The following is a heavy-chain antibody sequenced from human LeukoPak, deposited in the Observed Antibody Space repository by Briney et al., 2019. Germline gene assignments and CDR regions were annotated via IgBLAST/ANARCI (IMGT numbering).Heavy chain of an antibody. V-gene: IGHV4-59*13. Sequence: PSETLSLTCTVSGGSISSYYWSWLRQPPGKGIEWIGYVYYSWSTTYNPSLKSRVTISVDTSKNQFSLKLSSVTAADTAVYYCARAPYTSGFYFFDPWGQGTLVTVSS. CDR3: ARAPYTSGFYFFDP. CDR2: VYYSWST. J-gene: IGHJ5*02. CDR1: GGSISSYY. D-gene: IGHD3-22*01.